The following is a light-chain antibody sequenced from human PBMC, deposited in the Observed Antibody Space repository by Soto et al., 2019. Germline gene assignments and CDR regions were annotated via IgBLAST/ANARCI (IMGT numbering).Light chain of an antibody. CDR3: SSYTSTTTYV. Sequence: QSVLTQPASVSGYAGQSITISCTGTSSDVGGYDFVSWYQQHPGKAPKVMIYEVSDRPSGVSNRFSGSKSGNTASLTISGLQAEDEADYYCSSYTSTTTYVFGTGTKVTVL. J-gene: IGLJ1*01. CDR1: SSDVGGYDF. CDR2: EVS. V-gene: IGLV2-14*01.